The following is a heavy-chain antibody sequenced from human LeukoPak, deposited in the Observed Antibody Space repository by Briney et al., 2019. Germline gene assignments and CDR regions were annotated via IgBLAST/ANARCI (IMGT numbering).Heavy chain of an antibody. CDR3: ARRGELRDWFDP. D-gene: IGHD1-26*01. J-gene: IGHJ5*02. V-gene: IGHV4-59*08. Sequence: PETLSLTCTVSGGSISSYYWSWIRQPPGKGLEWIGYIYYSGSTNYNPSLKSRVTISVDTSKNQFSLKLSSVTAADTAVYYCARRGELRDWFDPWGQGTLVTVSS. CDR2: IYYSGST. CDR1: GGSISSYY.